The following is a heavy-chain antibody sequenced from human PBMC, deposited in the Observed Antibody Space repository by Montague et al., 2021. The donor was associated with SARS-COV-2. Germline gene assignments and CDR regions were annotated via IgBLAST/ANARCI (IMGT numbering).Heavy chain of an antibody. D-gene: IGHD3-9*01. V-gene: IGHV3-48*03. J-gene: IGHJ4*02. Sequence: SLRLSCPASGFTFSSYEMNWVRQAPGKGLEWVSYISSSGSTIYYADSVKGRFTISRDNAKNSLYLQMNSLRAEDTAVYYCARDCAYYDILTGYSPKGGFDYWGQGTLVTVSS. CDR2: ISSSGSTI. CDR1: GFTFSSYE. CDR3: ARDCAYYDILTGYSPKGGFDY.